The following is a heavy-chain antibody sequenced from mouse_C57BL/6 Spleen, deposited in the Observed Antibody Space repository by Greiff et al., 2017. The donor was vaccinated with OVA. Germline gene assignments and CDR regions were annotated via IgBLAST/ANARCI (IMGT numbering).Heavy chain of an antibody. Sequence: EVKLMESGGGLVKPGGSLKLSCAASGFTFSSYTMSWVRQTPEKRLEWVATISGGGGNTYYPDSVKGRFTISRDNAKNTLYLQMSSLRSEDTALYYCVRQRGGYPYFDYWGQGTTLTVSS. V-gene: IGHV5-9*01. D-gene: IGHD2-2*01. J-gene: IGHJ2*01. CDR1: GFTFSSYT. CDR3: VRQRGGYPYFDY. CDR2: ISGGGGNT.